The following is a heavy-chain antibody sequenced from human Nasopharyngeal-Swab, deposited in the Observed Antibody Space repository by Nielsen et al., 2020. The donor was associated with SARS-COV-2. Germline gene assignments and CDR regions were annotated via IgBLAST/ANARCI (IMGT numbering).Heavy chain of an antibody. V-gene: IGHV3-7*01. D-gene: IGHD3-3*01. J-gene: IGHJ6*02. CDR2: IKQDGSEK. CDR3: ARDDDFWSGYSNGMDV. CDR1: GFTFSSYW. Sequence: GESLKISCAVSGFTFSSYWMSWVRQAHGQGLECVANIKQDGSEKYYVDSVKGRFTTSRDNAKNSLYLQMNSLRAEDTAVYYCARDDDFWSGYSNGMDVWGQGTTVTVSS.